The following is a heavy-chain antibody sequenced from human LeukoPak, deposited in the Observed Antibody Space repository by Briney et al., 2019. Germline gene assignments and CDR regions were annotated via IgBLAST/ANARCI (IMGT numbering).Heavy chain of an antibody. V-gene: IGHV1-46*01. CDR1: GYTSTSYG. CDR2: INPSGGST. D-gene: IGHD3-3*01. Sequence: ASVKVSCKASGYTSTSYGISWVRQAPGQGLERMGIINPSGGSTSYAQKFQGRVTMTRDTSTSTVYMELSSLRSEDTAVYYCARDLGGDFWSGYSVGLLDYWGQGTLVTVSS. CDR3: ARDLGGDFWSGYSVGLLDY. J-gene: IGHJ4*02.